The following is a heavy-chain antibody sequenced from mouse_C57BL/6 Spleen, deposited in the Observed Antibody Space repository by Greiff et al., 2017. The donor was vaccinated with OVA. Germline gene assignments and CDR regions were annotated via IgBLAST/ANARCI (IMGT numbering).Heavy chain of an antibody. CDR3: TRDPLLFSMDY. CDR1: GFTFSSYA. V-gene: IGHV5-9-1*02. CDR2: ISSGGDYI. D-gene: IGHD2-10*01. Sequence: DVHLVESGEGLVKPGGSLKLSCAASGFTFSSYAMSWVRQTPEKRLEWVAYISSGGDYIYYADTVKGRFTISRDNARNTLYLQMSSLKSEDTAMYYCTRDPLLFSMDYWGQGTSVTVSS. J-gene: IGHJ4*01.